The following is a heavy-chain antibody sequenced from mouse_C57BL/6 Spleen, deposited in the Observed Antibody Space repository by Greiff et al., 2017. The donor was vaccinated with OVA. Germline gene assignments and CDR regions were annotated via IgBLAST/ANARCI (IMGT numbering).Heavy chain of an antibody. V-gene: IGHV2-6-1*01. J-gene: IGHJ4*01. Sequence: VQLQESGPGLVAPSQSLSITCTVSGFSLTSYGVHWVRQPPGKGLEWLVVIWSDGSTTYNSALKSRLSISKDNSKSQVFLKMNSLQTDDTAMYYGARHPVVASYYAMDYWGQGTSVTVSS. CDR1: GFSLTSYG. D-gene: IGHD1-1*01. CDR2: IWSDGST. CDR3: ARHPVVASYYAMDY.